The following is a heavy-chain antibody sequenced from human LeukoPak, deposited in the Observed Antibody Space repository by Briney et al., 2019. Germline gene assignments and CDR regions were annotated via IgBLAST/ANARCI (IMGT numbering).Heavy chain of an antibody. Sequence: VALVKVSCKASGYRFTTDMYTIHWLRQAPGHRLEWMGWINAGNGNTKYSQKFQGRVTITGDTSARTVYMEVSSLVSEDTAVYYCARDSDSSGWSWVYWGQGTLVTVSS. CDR3: ARDSDSSGWSWVY. J-gene: IGHJ4*02. V-gene: IGHV1-3*01. D-gene: IGHD6-19*01. CDR1: GYRFTTDMYT. CDR2: INAGNGNT.